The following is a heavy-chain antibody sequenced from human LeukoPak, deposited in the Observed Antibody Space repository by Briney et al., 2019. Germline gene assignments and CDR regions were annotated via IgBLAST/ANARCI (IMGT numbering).Heavy chain of an antibody. J-gene: IGHJ4*02. CDR1: GGSISSSSYY. CDR3: ARRVDTVGGCYFDY. D-gene: IGHD5-18*01. V-gene: IGHV4-39*07. CDR2: IYYSGST. Sequence: SETLSLTCTVSGGSISSSSYYWGWIRQPPGKGLEWIGSIYYSGSTYYNPSLKSRVTISVDTSKNQFSLKLSSVTAADTAVYYCARRVDTVGGCYFDYWGQGTLVTVSS.